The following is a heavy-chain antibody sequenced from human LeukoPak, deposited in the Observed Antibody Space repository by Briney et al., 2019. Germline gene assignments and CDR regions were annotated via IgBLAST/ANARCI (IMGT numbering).Heavy chain of an antibody. D-gene: IGHD4-17*01. V-gene: IGHV4-59*11. CDR3: ARDLVTVTRGFDI. Sequence: SETLSLTCAVSGDSFSSHYWTWIRQPPGRGLEWIGYISYIGTTNYNPSLKSRVTISIDTSKNQFSLKLSSVTTADTAVYYCARDLVTVTRGFDIWGLGTMVSVSS. J-gene: IGHJ3*02. CDR1: GDSFSSHY. CDR2: ISYIGTT.